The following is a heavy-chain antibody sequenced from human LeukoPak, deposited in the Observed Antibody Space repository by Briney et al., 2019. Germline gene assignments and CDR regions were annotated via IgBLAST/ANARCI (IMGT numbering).Heavy chain of an antibody. CDR3: ARDVNSGSYSGFFDY. D-gene: IGHD1-26*01. J-gene: IGHJ4*02. CDR1: GFTFSSYS. Sequence: PGGSLRLSCAASGFTFSSYSMNWVRQAPGKGLEWVAVISYDGSNKYYADSVKGRFTISRDNSKNTLYLQMNSLRAEDTAVYYCARDVNSGSYSGFFDYWGQGTLVTVSS. CDR2: ISYDGSNK. V-gene: IGHV3-30*03.